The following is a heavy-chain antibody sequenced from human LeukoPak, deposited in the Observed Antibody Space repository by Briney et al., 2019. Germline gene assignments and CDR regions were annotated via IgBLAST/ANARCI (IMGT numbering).Heavy chain of an antibody. J-gene: IGHJ3*02. CDR2: ISSNGGST. CDR3: ARVGDFSVAAFDI. CDR1: GFIFSSYS. V-gene: IGHV3-64*01. Sequence: GGSLRLSCTASGFIFSSYSMHWVSQAPGKGLEFVSAISSNGGSTFYANSVKGRFTISRDTSKNTLYLQMGSLRAEDMAVYYCARVGDFSVAAFDIWGQGTMVTVSS. D-gene: IGHD3-16*01.